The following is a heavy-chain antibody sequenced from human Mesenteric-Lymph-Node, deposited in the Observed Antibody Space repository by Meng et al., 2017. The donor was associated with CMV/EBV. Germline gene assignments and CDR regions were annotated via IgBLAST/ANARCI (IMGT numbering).Heavy chain of an antibody. D-gene: IGHD2-21*02. CDR1: RDTFSSCY. Sequence: SRDTFSSCYMHWVRQAPGHGREWVGIIDPSGGSTSSAQKFQGRVSMTRDTSASTVYMELSSLRSEDTAVYYCARDQAVVVAASTLDYWGQGTLVTVSS. CDR3: ARDQAVVVAASTLDY. CDR2: IDPSGGST. V-gene: IGHV1-46*01. J-gene: IGHJ4*02.